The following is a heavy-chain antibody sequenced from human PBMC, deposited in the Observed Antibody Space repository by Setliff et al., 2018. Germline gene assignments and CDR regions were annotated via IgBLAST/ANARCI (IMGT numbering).Heavy chain of an antibody. J-gene: IGHJ4*02. V-gene: IGHV4-39*01. Sequence: KPSETLSLTCTVSGGPINSDRYYWGWIRQPPGKGLEWIGSMYSSGSTYYNPSLKSRVTISVDTSQNQFSLKLSSVTAADTAAYYCASHPRVTIFGVVAFDYWGQGILVT. CDR3: ASHPRVTIFGVVAFDY. CDR2: MYSSGST. CDR1: GGPINSDRYY. D-gene: IGHD3-3*01.